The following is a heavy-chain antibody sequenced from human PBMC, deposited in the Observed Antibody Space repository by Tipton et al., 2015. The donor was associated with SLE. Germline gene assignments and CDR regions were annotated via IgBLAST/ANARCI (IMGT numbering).Heavy chain of an antibody. Sequence: TLSLTCTVSGGSISSGGYYWSWIRQHPGKGLEWIGRIHTSGDTKYNPSLKSRVTISVDTSKNQFSLKLTSVTAADTAVYYCARRMVQGGDALDIWGLGTLVTVSS. CDR3: ARRMVQGGDALDI. CDR1: GGSISSGGYY. CDR2: IHTSGDT. D-gene: IGHD3-10*01. J-gene: IGHJ3*02. V-gene: IGHV4-61*02.